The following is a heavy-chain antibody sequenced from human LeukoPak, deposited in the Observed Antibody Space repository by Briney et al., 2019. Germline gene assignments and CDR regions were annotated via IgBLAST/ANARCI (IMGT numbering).Heavy chain of an antibody. V-gene: IGHV3-7*01. D-gene: IGHD6-19*01. CDR3: ARGAWQWLVTGAYYFDY. CDR1: GFTFSSYW. J-gene: IGHJ4*02. Sequence: TGGSLRLSCAASGFTFSSYWMSWVRQAPGKGLEWVANIKQDGSEKYYVDSVKGRFTISRDNAKNSLYLQMNSLRAEDTAAYYCARGAWQWLVTGAYYFDYWGQGTLVTVSS. CDR2: IKQDGSEK.